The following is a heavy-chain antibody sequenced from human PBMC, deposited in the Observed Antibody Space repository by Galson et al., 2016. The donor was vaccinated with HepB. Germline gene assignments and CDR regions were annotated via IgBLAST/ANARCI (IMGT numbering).Heavy chain of an antibody. V-gene: IGHV4-59*11. CDR3: ARLRRILVFGVVTPYGMDV. D-gene: IGHD3/OR15-3a*01. Sequence: SETLSLTCTVSGGSISSHYWSWIRQPPGKGLEWIGYVHNSGSTNYNPSLKSRVTISVDTSKNQFSLQLSSVTAADTAVYFCARLRRILVFGVVTPYGMDVWGQGTTVTVSS. J-gene: IGHJ6*02. CDR1: GGSISSHY. CDR2: VHNSGST.